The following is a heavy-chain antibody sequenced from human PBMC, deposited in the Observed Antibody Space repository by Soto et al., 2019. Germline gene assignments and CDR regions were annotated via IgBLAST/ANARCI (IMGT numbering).Heavy chain of an antibody. CDR1: GGSVSSGSYY. Sequence: QVQLQESGPGLVKPSETLSLTCTVSGGSVSSGSYYWSWIRQPPGKGLEWIGYIYYSGSTNYNPSRKRRVTIAVDTSKNQFSLQLSSVTAADTAVYYCARGIEGWYQGRYSYGMDVWGQGTTVTVSS. CDR3: ARGIEGWYQGRYSYGMDV. D-gene: IGHD6-19*01. J-gene: IGHJ6*02. V-gene: IGHV4-61*01. CDR2: IYYSGST.